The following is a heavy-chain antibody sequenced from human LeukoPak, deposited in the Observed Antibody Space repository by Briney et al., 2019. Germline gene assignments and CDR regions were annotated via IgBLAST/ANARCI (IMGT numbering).Heavy chain of an antibody. Sequence: SETLSLTCTVSGGSISSYYWSWIRQPAGKGLEWIGRIYTSGSTNYNPSLKSRVTMSVDTSKNQFSLKLSSVTAADTAVYYCARESYYGSGSYYKDNWFDPWGQGTLVTVSS. D-gene: IGHD3-10*01. V-gene: IGHV4-4*07. CDR1: GGSISSYY. CDR3: ARESYYGSGSYYKDNWFDP. CDR2: IYTSGST. J-gene: IGHJ5*02.